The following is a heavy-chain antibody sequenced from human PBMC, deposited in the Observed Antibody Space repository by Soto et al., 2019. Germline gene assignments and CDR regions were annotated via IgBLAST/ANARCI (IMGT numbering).Heavy chain of an antibody. V-gene: IGHV3-23*01. J-gene: IGHJ5*02. CDR1: GFTFSSYA. CDR2: ITGSDGGT. Sequence: GGSLRLSCAASGFTFSSYAMSWVRQAPGKGLEWVSGITGSDGGTYYADSVKGRFTISRDNSKNTLYLQMNSLKVEDTAIYYCAKAVAGPSWGQGTLVTVSS. CDR3: AKAVAGPS. D-gene: IGHD6-19*01.